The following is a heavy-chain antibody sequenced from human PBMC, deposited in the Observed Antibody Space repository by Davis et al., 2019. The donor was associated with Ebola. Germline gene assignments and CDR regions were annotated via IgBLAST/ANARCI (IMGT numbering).Heavy chain of an antibody. V-gene: IGHV1-2*06. Sequence: AASVKVSCKASGYTFTGYYMHWVRQAPGQGLEWMGRINPNSGGTNYAQKFQGRVTMTRDTSISTAYMELSRLRSDDTAVYYCARDQSSSSWYGFDYWGQGTLVTVSS. CDR1: GYTFTGYY. D-gene: IGHD6-13*01. J-gene: IGHJ4*02. CDR3: ARDQSSSSWYGFDY. CDR2: INPNSGGT.